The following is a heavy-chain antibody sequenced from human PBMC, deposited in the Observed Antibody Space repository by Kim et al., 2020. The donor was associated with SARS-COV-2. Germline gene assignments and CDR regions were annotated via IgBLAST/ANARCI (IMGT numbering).Heavy chain of an antibody. CDR3: AKDHGGTYYYGSGSYYYYYGMDV. D-gene: IGHD3-10*01. V-gene: IGHV3-9*01. CDR1: GFTFDDYA. CDR2: ISWNSGSI. Sequence: GGSLRLSCAASGFTFDDYAMHWVRQAPGKGLEWVSGISWNSGSIGYADSVKGRFTISRDNAKNSLYLQMNSLRAEDTALYYCAKDHGGTYYYGSGSYYYYYGMDVWGQGTTVTVSS. J-gene: IGHJ6*02.